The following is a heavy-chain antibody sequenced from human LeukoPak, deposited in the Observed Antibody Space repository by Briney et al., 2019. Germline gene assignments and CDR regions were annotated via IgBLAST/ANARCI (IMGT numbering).Heavy chain of an antibody. CDR1: GYPSTDYW. J-gene: IGHJ5*02. D-gene: IGHD6-13*01. Sequence: PGESLKISCEAFGYPSTDYWIGWVRQVPGKGPEWMGVMYPGDSRTRYSPSFQGQVTISTDKSINTAYLQWSSLKASDTAICYCACHDLRSTRSGPWGQGTLVTVSS. CDR3: ACHDLRSTRSGP. CDR2: MYPGDSRT. V-gene: IGHV5-51*01.